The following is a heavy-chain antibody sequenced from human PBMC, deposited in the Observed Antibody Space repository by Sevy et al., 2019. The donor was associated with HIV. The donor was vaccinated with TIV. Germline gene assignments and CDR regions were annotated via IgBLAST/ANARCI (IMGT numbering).Heavy chain of an antibody. J-gene: IGHJ5*02. Sequence: GGSLRLSCPGSGFSFSTNGMHWVRRAPGKGLDWVAVISKNGDYKHYADSVKGRFTISRDNSKNTLFLQMNSLRTEDTALYYCAKVSGYSIGWYPRFDPWGQGTLVTVSS. D-gene: IGHD6-19*01. CDR1: GFSFSTNG. CDR2: ISKNGDYK. V-gene: IGHV3-30*18. CDR3: AKVSGYSIGWYPRFDP.